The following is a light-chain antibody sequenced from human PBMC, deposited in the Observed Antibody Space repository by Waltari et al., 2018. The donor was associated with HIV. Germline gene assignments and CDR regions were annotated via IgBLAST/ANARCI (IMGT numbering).Light chain of an antibody. CDR3: QQSYSIPLT. CDR1: QSIRSY. CDR2: AAS. V-gene: IGKV1-39*01. J-gene: IGKJ4*01. Sequence: DIQMTQSPSSLSAYVGDRVNITCRASQSIRSYLNWYQQKPGKAPKVLMYAASTLQSGVPSRFSGSGSGTDFTLTISSLQPEDFATYYCQQSYSIPLTFGGGTKVEIK.